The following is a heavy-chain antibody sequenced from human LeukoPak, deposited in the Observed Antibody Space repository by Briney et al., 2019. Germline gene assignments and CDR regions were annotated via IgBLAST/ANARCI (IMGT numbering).Heavy chain of an antibody. J-gene: IGHJ4*02. CDR2: FYYTGST. Sequence: SETLSLTCAVYGGSFSAYYWTWIRQPPGKGLEWIGYFYYTGSTNYSPSFEGRVTISEDTSKNQISLRLTSVTAADTAVYYCAGRTAATTRPFDYWGQGTLVTVSS. D-gene: IGHD2-21*02. V-gene: IGHV4-59*01. CDR3: AGRTAATTRPFDY. CDR1: GGSFSAYY.